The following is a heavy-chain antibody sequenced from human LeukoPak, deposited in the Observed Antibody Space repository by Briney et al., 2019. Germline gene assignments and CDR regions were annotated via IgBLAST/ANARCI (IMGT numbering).Heavy chain of an antibody. CDR1: GFTFSYYA. V-gene: IGHV3-64*01. CDR2: ISSNGLTT. Sequence: GGSLSLFCAASGFTFSYYAMHWVRQAPGKGLEYVSTISSNGLTTYYGNSVKGRFTVSRDNSKNTLYLQMGSLRPEDMAVYYCVREFKWSDTSDIWGRGTTVTVSS. CDR3: VREFKWSDTSDI. J-gene: IGHJ3*02. D-gene: IGHD2-15*01.